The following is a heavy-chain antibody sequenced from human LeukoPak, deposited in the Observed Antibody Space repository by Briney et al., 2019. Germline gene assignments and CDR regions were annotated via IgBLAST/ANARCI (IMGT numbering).Heavy chain of an antibody. V-gene: IGHV3-30*04. D-gene: IGHD3-16*01. CDR2: ISYDGSNK. Sequence: PGGSLRLSCAASGFTFSSYAMHWVRQAPGKGLEWVAVISYDGSNKYYADSVKGRFTISRDNSKNTLYLQMNSLRAEDTAVYYCARDRGLYYVSYYMDVWGKGTTVTVSS. J-gene: IGHJ6*03. CDR1: GFTFSSYA. CDR3: ARDRGLYYVSYYMDV.